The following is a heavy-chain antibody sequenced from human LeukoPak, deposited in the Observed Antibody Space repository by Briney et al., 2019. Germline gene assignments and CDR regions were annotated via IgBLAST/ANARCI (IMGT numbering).Heavy chain of an antibody. D-gene: IGHD3-3*01. V-gene: IGHV4-34*01. CDR1: GGSISTYY. CDR2: INHSGIT. CDR3: ARGVVGVIEVRVYYVDY. J-gene: IGHJ4*02. Sequence: SETLSLTCTVSGGSISTYYWSWIRQPPGKGLERIGEINHSGITNYNPSLKSRVTMSLDTSKSQFSLKLSSVTAADTALYYCARGVVGVIEVRVYYVDYWGQGTLVTVSS.